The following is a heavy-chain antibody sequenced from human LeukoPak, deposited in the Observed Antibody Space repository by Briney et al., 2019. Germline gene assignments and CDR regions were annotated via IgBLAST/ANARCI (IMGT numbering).Heavy chain of an antibody. D-gene: IGHD1-26*01. CDR2: IIPIFGTA. CDR3: ARGSIVGATFDYFDY. J-gene: IGHJ4*02. V-gene: IGHV1-69*13. Sequence: SVKVSCKASGGTFSSYAISWVRQAPGQGLEWMGGIIPIFGTANYAQKFQGRVTITADESTSTAYMELSSLRSEDTAVYYCARGSIVGATFDYFDYWGQGTLVTVSS. CDR1: GGTFSSYA.